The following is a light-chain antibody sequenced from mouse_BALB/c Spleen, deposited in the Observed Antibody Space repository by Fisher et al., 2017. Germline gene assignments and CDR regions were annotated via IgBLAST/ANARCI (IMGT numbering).Light chain of an antibody. CDR2: DTS. J-gene: IGKJ5*01. CDR1: SSVSY. Sequence: IVLTQSPAIMSASPGEKVTMTCSASSSVSYMYWYQQKPGSSPRLLIYDTSNLASGVPVRFSGSGSGTSYSLTISRMEAEDAATYYCQQWSRYPLTVGAGAKLELK. CDR3: QQWSRYPLT. V-gene: IGKV4-55*01.